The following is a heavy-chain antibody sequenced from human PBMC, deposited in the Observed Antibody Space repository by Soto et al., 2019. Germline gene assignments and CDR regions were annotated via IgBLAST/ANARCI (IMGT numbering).Heavy chain of an antibody. CDR2: IWYDGSNK. CDR3: ARDSPGEYGGNSVDY. J-gene: IGHJ4*02. D-gene: IGHD3-16*01. Sequence: QVQLVESGGGVVQPGRSLRLSCAASGFTFSSYGMHWVRQAPGKGLEWVAVIWYDGSNKYYADSVKGRFTISRDNSKNTLYLKMNSLRAEDTAVYYCARDSPGEYGGNSVDYWGQGTLVTVSS. CDR1: GFTFSSYG. V-gene: IGHV3-33*01.